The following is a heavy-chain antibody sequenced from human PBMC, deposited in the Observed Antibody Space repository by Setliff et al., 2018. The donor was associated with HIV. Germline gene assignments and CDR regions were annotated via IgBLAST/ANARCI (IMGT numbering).Heavy chain of an antibody. CDR2: INTSGST. V-gene: IGHV4-38-2*01. CDR3: ARSIHGGGSEPFDT. CDR1: GYSISSGYY. Sequence: PSETLSLTCGVSGYSISSGYYWGWIRQPPGKGLEWIGHINTSGSTKYNPPLEDRVTMSVDTSNNQFSLSLRSVTAADTAIYYCARSIHGGGSEPFDTWGQGILVTVSS. J-gene: IGHJ5*02. D-gene: IGHD3-10*01.